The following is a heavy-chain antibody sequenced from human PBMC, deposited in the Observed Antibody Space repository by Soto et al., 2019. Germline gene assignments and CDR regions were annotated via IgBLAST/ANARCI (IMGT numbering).Heavy chain of an antibody. CDR3: ARDLYDSSGYCPFDY. CDR2: ISTSGSTI. D-gene: IGHD3-22*01. CDR1: GFSFSSYE. Sequence: EVQLVESGGGLVKPGGSLRLSCAASGFSFSSYEMNWVRQAPGKGLEWISYISTSGSTIYYADSVKGRFTISRDNGKNSLSLQMNSLRAEDTAVYYCARDLYDSSGYCPFDYWGQGTLVTVSS. V-gene: IGHV3-48*03. J-gene: IGHJ4*02.